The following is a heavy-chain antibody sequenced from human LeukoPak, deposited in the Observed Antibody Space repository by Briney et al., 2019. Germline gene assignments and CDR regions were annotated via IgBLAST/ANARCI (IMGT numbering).Heavy chain of an antibody. J-gene: IGHJ4*02. CDR3: SRESGAFSPFGY. D-gene: IGHD1-26*01. CDR2: ISLSGLT. CDR1: GDXISSTNW. Sequence: SETLSLTCVVSGDXISSTNWWSWVRRPPGQGLEWIGEISLSGLTNYNPSLKGRVTMSLDKSKNHLSLNLTSVTAADTAVYYCSRESGAFSPFGYWGQGTLVTVSS. V-gene: IGHV4-4*02.